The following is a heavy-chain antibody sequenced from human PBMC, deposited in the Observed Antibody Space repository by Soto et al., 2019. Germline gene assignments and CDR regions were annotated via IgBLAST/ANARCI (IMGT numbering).Heavy chain of an antibody. D-gene: IGHD3-22*01. Sequence: QVQLVESGGGVVQPGRSLRLSCAASGFTFSSYGMHWVRQAPGKGLEWVAVISYDGSNKYYADSVKGRFTISRDNSKNTLYLQMNSLRAEDTAVYYCAKEGRYYDDSSGYSVYYYYGMDVW. CDR3: AKEGRYYDDSSGYSVYYYYGMDV. J-gene: IGHJ6*01. CDR1: GFTFSSYG. V-gene: IGHV3-30*18. CDR2: ISYDGSNK.